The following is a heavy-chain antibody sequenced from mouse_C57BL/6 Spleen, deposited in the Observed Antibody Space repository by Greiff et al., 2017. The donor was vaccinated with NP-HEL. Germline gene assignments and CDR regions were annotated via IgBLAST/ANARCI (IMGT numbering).Heavy chain of an antibody. CDR3: ASLDDYVFAY. Sequence: DVQLQESGPGLVKPSQSLSLTCSVTGYSITSGYYWNWIRQFPGNKLEWMGYISYDGSNNYNPSLKNRISITRDTSKNQFFLKLNSVTTEDTATYYCASLDDYVFAYWGQGTLVTVSA. CDR2: ISYDGSN. J-gene: IGHJ3*01. CDR1: GYSITSGYY. V-gene: IGHV3-6*01. D-gene: IGHD2-4*01.